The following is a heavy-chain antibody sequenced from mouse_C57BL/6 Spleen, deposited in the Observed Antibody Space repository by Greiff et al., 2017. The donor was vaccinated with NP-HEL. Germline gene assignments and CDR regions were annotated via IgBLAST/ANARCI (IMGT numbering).Heavy chain of an antibody. Sequence: QVQLQQPGAELVMPGASVKLSCKASGYTFTSYWMHWVKQRPGQGLEWIGEIDPSDSYTNYYQKFKGKSTLTVDKSSSTAYMQLSSLTSEDSAVYYCARGPGYYGSLDYWGQGTTLTVSS. CDR1: GYTFTSYW. CDR3: ARGPGYYGSLDY. V-gene: IGHV1-69*01. J-gene: IGHJ2*01. CDR2: IDPSDSYT. D-gene: IGHD1-1*01.